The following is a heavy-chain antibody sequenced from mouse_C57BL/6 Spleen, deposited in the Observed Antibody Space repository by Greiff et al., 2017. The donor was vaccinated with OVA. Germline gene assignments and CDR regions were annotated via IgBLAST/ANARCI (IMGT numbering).Heavy chain of an antibody. V-gene: IGHV5-16*01. CDR1: GFTFSDYY. J-gene: IGHJ2*01. Sequence: EVQLVESEGGLVQPGSSMKLSCTASGFTFSDYYMAWVRQVPEKGLEWVANINYDGSSTYYLDSLKSRFIISRDNAKNILYLQMSSLKSEDTATYYCAREERGSSGYFDYWGQGTTLTVSS. D-gene: IGHD3-2*02. CDR2: INYDGSST. CDR3: AREERGSSGYFDY.